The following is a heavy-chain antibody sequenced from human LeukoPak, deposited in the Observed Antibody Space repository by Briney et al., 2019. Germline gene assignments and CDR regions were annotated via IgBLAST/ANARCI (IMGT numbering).Heavy chain of an antibody. Sequence: GGTLRLSCAASGFTFSSYGMSWVRQMPGKGLEWMGIIYPGDSDTRYSPSFQGQVTISADKSISTAYLQWSSLKASDTAMYYCARHGYCSSTSCYRSWFDPWGQGTLVTVSS. CDR1: GFTFSSYG. CDR2: IYPGDSDT. J-gene: IGHJ5*02. D-gene: IGHD2-2*02. V-gene: IGHV5-51*01. CDR3: ARHGYCSSTSCYRSWFDP.